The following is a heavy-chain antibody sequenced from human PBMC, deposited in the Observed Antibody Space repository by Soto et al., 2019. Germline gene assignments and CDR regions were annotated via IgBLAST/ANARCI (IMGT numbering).Heavy chain of an antibody. V-gene: IGHV4-34*01. CDR3: ARGMDGTYYYYWYFDL. D-gene: IGHD1-26*01. Sequence: SETLSLTCAVYGGSFSGYYWSWIRQPPGKGLEWIGEINHSGTTYYNPSLKNRVTISPDKSNNQFSLKLSSVTAADTAIYYCARGMDGTYYYYWYFDLWGPGTLVTVSS. CDR1: GGSFSGYY. CDR2: INHSGTT. J-gene: IGHJ2*01.